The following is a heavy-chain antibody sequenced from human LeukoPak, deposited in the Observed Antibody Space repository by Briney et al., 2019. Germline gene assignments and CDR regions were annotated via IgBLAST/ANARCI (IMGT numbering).Heavy chain of an antibody. CDR1: GFTFSSYA. Sequence: GGSLRLSCAAAGFTFSSYAMHWVRQAPGKGLEWVALISYDGSNKYYADSVKGRLTISRDNSKNTLYLQENSLRAEDTAVYYCARAWEVRGVIIVDGMDVWGQGTTVTVSS. CDR2: ISYDGSNK. V-gene: IGHV3-30*04. D-gene: IGHD3-10*01. CDR3: ARAWEVRGVIIVDGMDV. J-gene: IGHJ6*02.